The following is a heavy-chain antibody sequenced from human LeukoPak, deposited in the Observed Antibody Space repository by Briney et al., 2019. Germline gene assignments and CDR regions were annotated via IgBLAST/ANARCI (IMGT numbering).Heavy chain of an antibody. Sequence: GGTLRLSCAASGFTFSSYAMHWVRQAPGKGLEWVADISYDGSNKYYADTVKDRFTISRGNFCNWLYLEMNRLRANDAAVYYCAIDPFLDDWGQGTLVTVSS. CDR2: ISYDGSNK. CDR3: AIDPFLDD. V-gene: IGHV3-30-3*01. J-gene: IGHJ4*02. CDR1: GFTFSSYA. D-gene: IGHD3-3*02.